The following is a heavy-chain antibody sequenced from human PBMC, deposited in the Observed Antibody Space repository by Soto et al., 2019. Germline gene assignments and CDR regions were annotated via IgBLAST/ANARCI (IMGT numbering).Heavy chain of an antibody. J-gene: IGHJ5*02. D-gene: IGHD2-21*02. V-gene: IGHV4-59*08. CDR3: ARHPSDFWFDP. CDR1: DGSISSYY. CDR2: ISHTGTT. Sequence: SETPSLTFTVSDGSISSYYWSWIRQSPGKGLEWVAYISHTGTTDYNPSLKSRLTISLDTSKNQFSLKLSSVTAADTAVYYCARHPSDFWFDPWGQGTLVTVSS.